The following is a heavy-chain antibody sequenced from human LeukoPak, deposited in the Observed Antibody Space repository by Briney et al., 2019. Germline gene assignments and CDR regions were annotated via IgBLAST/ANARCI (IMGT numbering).Heavy chain of an antibody. CDR1: GFTFSSYA. CDR3: AKVPDYYDSSGYPEYFQH. J-gene: IGHJ1*01. V-gene: IGHV3-23*01. D-gene: IGHD3-22*01. CDR2: ISGSGGST. Sequence: GGSLRLSCAPSGFTFSSYAMSWVRQAPGKGLEWVSAISGSGGSTYYADSVKGRFTISRDNSKNTLYLQMNSLRAEDTAVYYCAKVPDYYDSSGYPEYFQHRGQGTLVTVSS.